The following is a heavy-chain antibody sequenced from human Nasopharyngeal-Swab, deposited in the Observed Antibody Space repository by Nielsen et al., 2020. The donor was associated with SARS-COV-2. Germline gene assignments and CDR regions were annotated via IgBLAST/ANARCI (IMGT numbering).Heavy chain of an antibody. Sequence: GGSLRLSCAASGFTFSSYSMNWVRQAPGKGLEWVSYISSSSSTIYYADSVKGRSTISRDNAKNSLYLQMNSLRAEDTAVYYCARSLYYYDSSGYPSSYYFDYWGQGTLVTVSS. CDR3: ARSLYYYDSSGYPSSYYFDY. D-gene: IGHD3-22*01. CDR1: GFTFSSYS. V-gene: IGHV3-48*01. J-gene: IGHJ4*02. CDR2: ISSSSSTI.